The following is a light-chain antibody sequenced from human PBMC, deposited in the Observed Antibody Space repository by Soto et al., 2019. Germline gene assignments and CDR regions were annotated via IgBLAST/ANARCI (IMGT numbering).Light chain of an antibody. CDR2: DVS. Sequence: QSALTQPASVSGSPGQSITISCTGSSSDVGGYDYVSWYQQYPGKAPKLMIYDVSKRPSGVSNRFSVSKSGNTASLTISGLQADDEADYYCSSFTSSTTRVFGTGTKLTVL. V-gene: IGLV2-14*01. J-gene: IGLJ1*01. CDR1: SSDVGGYDY. CDR3: SSFTSSTTRV.